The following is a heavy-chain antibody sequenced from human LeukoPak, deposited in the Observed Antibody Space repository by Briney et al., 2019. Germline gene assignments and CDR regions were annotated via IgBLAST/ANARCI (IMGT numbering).Heavy chain of an antibody. D-gene: IGHD2-21*01. CDR2: INHSGST. J-gene: IGHJ6*02. Sequence: SETLSLTCAVYGGSFSGYYWSWIRQPPGKGLEWIGEINHSGSTNYNPSLKSRVTISVDTSKNQFSLKLSSVTAADTAGYYCASRGYCGGECSQRVHGMDVWGQGPTVTVSS. V-gene: IGHV4-34*01. CDR1: GGSFSGYY. CDR3: ASRGYCGGECSQRVHGMDV.